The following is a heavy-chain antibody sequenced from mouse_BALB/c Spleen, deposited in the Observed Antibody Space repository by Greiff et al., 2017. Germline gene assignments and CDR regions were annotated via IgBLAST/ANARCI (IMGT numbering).Heavy chain of an antibody. CDR1: GFSLTSYG. D-gene: IGHD1-1*01. Sequence: QVQLKESGPDLVAPSQSLSITCTVSGFSLTSYGVHWVRQPPGKGLEWLVVIWSDGSTTYNSALKSRLSISKDNSKSQVFLKMNSLQTDDTAMYYCARHGTTVVATAMDYWGQGTSVTVSS. V-gene: IGHV2-6-2*01. CDR2: IWSDGST. J-gene: IGHJ4*01. CDR3: ARHGTTVVATAMDY.